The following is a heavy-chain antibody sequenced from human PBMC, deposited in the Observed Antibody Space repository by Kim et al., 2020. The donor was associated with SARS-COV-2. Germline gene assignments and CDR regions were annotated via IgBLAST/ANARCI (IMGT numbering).Heavy chain of an antibody. Sequence: HYGPSFKGRVTTSVDTSQNQFSLRLTSVSADDTAIYYCARDISYDDLGFDSWGQGSLVAVSS. J-gene: IGHJ5*01. D-gene: IGHD3-16*01. V-gene: IGHV4-28*03. CDR3: ARDISYDDLGFDS.